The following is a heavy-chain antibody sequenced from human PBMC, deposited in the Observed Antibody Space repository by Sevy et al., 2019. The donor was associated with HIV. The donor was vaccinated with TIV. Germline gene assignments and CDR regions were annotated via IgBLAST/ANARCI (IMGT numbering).Heavy chain of an antibody. V-gene: IGHV1-18*04. CDR1: GYTFTSYG. Sequence: ASVKVSCKASGYTFTSYGISWVRQAPGQGLEWMGWISAYNRNTNYAQKLQGRVTMTTDTSTSTAYMELRSLRSDDTAVYYCARLCSSGPPGNYYYYMDVWGKGTTVTVSS. J-gene: IGHJ6*03. CDR3: ARLCSSGPPGNYYYYMDV. D-gene: IGHD6-19*01. CDR2: ISAYNRNT.